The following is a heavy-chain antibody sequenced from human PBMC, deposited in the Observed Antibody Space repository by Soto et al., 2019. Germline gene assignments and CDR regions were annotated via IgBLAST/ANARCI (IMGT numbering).Heavy chain of an antibody. CDR1: GGSISGYY. J-gene: IGHJ6*02. CDR3: ASTSGSYYYYGMDV. V-gene: IGHV4-59*01. CDR2: IYYSGST. D-gene: IGHD1-26*01. Sequence: SETLSLTCTVSGGSISGYYWSWIRQPPGKGLEWIGYIYYSGSTNYNPSLKSRVTISVDTSKNQFSLKLSSVTAADTAVYYCASTSGSYYYYGMDVWGQGTTVTVSS.